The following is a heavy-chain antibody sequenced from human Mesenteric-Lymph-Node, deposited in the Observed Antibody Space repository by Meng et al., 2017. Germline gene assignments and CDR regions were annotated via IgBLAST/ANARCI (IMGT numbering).Heavy chain of an antibody. D-gene: IGHD1-26*01. V-gene: IGHV3-23*01. CDR2: ISGSGGST. CDR3: ARVGARTDYYFDY. J-gene: IGHJ4*02. CDR1: GFTFSSYA. Sequence: GESLKISCAASGFTFSSYAMSWVRQAPGKGLEWVSAISGSGGSTYYADSVKGRFTISRDNSKNTLYLQMNSLRAEDTAVYYCARVGARTDYYFDYWGQGTLVTVSS.